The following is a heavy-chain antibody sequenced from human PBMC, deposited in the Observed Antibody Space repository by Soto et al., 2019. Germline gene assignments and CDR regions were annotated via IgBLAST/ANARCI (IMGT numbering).Heavy chain of an antibody. J-gene: IGHJ6*02. V-gene: IGHV1-18*01. D-gene: IGHD1-26*01. CDR3: VRVPLGVGATHYYYGMDV. Sequence: GLEWMGWISAYNGNTNYAQKLQGRVTMTTDTSTSTAYMELRSLRSDDTAVYYCVRVPLGVGATHYYYGMDVWGQRTSLSV. CDR2: ISAYNGNT.